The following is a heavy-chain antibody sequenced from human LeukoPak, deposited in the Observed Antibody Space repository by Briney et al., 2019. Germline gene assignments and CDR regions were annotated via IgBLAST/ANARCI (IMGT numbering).Heavy chain of an antibody. J-gene: IGHJ2*01. CDR3: ARGGFSGGILRYFDL. CDR1: GASFNIYY. Sequence: SETLSLTCTVSGASFNIYYWSWIRQPPGKGLEWIGYIYHSGSTNYNPSLKSRVTISVDTSKNQFSLKLRSVTAADTAVYYCARGGFSGGILRYFDLWGRGTLVTVSS. V-gene: IGHV4-59*01. CDR2: IYHSGST. D-gene: IGHD2-15*01.